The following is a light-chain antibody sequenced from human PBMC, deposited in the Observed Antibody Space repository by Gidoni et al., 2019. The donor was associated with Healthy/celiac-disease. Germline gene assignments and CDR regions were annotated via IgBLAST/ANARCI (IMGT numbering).Light chain of an antibody. CDR2: STN. Sequence: QTVVTQEPSFSVSPGGTVTLTCGLSSGSVSTSYYPSWYQQTPGQAPRTLIYSTNTRSSGVPDRFSGSILGNKAALTITGAQADDESDYYCVLYKGSGIVVFGGGTKLTVL. CDR3: VLYKGSGIVV. V-gene: IGLV8-61*01. J-gene: IGLJ2*01. CDR1: SGSVSTSYY.